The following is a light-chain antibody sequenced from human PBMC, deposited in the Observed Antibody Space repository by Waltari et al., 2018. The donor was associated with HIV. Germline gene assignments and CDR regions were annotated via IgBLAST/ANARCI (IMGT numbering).Light chain of an antibody. CDR3: SSYTSTSTLGVL. Sequence: QSALTQPASVSGSPGQSITISCIGTTSDVGGYNYVSWSQQHPGEAPKLIIYEVSNRPSGVSNRFSGSKSGNTASLSIYGLQAEDEGDYYCSSYTSTSTLGVLFGGGTKLTVL. J-gene: IGLJ2*01. CDR1: TSDVGGYNY. CDR2: EVS. V-gene: IGLV2-14*01.